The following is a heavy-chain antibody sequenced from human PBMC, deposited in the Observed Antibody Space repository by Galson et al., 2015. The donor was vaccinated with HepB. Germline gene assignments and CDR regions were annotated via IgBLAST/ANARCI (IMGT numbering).Heavy chain of an antibody. J-gene: IGHJ4*02. Sequence: SLRLSCAASGFIFSSYSMNWVRQAPGKGLEWVSSISSSSTYIYYADSVKGRFTISRDNAKNSLCLQMNSLRAEDTAVYYCARENDYSDSSGQEWYDYWGQGTLVTVSS. D-gene: IGHD3-22*01. CDR1: GFIFSSYS. CDR2: ISSSSTYI. CDR3: ARENDYSDSSGQEWYDY. V-gene: IGHV3-21*01.